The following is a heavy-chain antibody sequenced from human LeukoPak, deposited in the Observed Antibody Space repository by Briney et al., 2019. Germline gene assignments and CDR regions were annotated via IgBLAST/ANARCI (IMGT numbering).Heavy chain of an antibody. Sequence: PGGSLRLSCATSGFPFSDFSMTWVRQASGKGLEWISTINSGGTTTYYAESVKGRFSISRDNFKNALYLQMSSLRVEDTAIYYCAKQSYARSLGEGGPGTLVTVSS. CDR1: GFPFSDFS. D-gene: IGHD2-8*01. CDR2: INSGGTTT. V-gene: IGHV3-23*01. CDR3: AKQSYARSLGE. J-gene: IGHJ4*02.